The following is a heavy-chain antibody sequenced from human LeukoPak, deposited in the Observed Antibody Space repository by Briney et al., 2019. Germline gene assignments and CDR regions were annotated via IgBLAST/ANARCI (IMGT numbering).Heavy chain of an antibody. Sequence: PGGSLRLSCAASGFTFSSYWMSWVRQAPGKGLEWVANIKQDGSEKYYVDSVKGRFTISRDNAKNSLYLQMNSLRAEDTALYYCAKDLYRLNVGATGCFDSWGQGTLVTVSS. CDR2: IKQDGSEK. V-gene: IGHV3-7*03. CDR3: AKDLYRLNVGATGCFDS. D-gene: IGHD1-26*01. CDR1: GFTFSSYW. J-gene: IGHJ4*02.